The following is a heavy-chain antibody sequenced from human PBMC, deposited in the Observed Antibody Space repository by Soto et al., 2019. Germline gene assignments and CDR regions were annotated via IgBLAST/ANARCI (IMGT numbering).Heavy chain of an antibody. J-gene: IGHJ6*02. CDR1: GGSISSGDYY. D-gene: IGHD3-3*01. Sequence: SETLSLTCTVSGGSISSGDYYWSWIRQPPGKGLEWIGYIYYSGSTYYNPSLKSRVTISIDTSKNQFSLKLSSVTAADTAVYYCAGKSLLRFLEWSTPSMDVWGQGTTVTVSS. CDR3: AGKSLLRFLEWSTPSMDV. CDR2: IYYSGST. V-gene: IGHV4-30-4*01.